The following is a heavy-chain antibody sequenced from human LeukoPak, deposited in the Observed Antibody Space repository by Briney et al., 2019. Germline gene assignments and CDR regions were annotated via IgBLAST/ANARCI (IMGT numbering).Heavy chain of an antibody. V-gene: IGHV4-39*07. Sequence: PSETLSLTCTVSGGSISSSSYYWGWIRQPPGKGLEWIGSIYYSGCTYYNPSLKSRVTISVDTSKNQFSLKLSSVTAADTAVYYCARGLYSGSYYPDYWGQGTLVTVSS. CDR3: ARGLYSGSYYPDY. J-gene: IGHJ4*02. CDR2: IYYSGCT. CDR1: GGSISSSSYY. D-gene: IGHD1-26*01.